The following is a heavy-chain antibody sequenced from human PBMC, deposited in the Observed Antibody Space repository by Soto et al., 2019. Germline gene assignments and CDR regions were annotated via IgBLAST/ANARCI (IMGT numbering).Heavy chain of an antibody. CDR2: ISVSVGST. J-gene: IGHJ4*02. CDR1: ECHFAAFT. V-gene: IGHV3-23*01. Sequence: GRPIRDPNSVSECHFAAFTRRRVRKTTGKGLEWVSTISVSVGSTYSADSVQGRFTVSSDISDNTLFLRMTSLTADDTAVYFCVKPVGRHSTLYVYFFDHRGGGVLRTVYS. D-gene: IGHD3-16*02. CDR3: VKPVGRHSTLYVYFFDH.